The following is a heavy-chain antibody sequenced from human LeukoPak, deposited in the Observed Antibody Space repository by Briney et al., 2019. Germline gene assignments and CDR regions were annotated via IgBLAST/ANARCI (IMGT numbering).Heavy chain of an antibody. V-gene: IGHV4-34*01. D-gene: IGHD6-13*01. J-gene: IGHJ3*02. CDR3: ARERIAAAGGDAFDI. CDR2: IYHSGST. Sequence: KPSETLSLTCAVYGGSFSGYYWSWIRQPPGKGLEWIGYIYHSGSTYYNPSLKSRVTIPVDRSKNQFSLKLSSVTAVDTAVYYCARERIAAAGGDAFDIWGQGTMVTVSS. CDR1: GGSFSGYY.